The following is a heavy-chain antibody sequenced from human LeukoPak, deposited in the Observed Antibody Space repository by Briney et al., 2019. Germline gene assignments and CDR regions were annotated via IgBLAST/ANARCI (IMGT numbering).Heavy chain of an antibody. Sequence: SETLSLTCAVYGGSFSGYYWSWIRQPPGKGLEWIGEINHSGSTNYNLSLKSRVTISVDTSKNQFSLKLSSVTAADTAVYYCARVKFPRSAFDIWGQGTMVTVSS. J-gene: IGHJ3*02. CDR2: INHSGST. CDR1: GGSFSGYY. CDR3: ARVKFPRSAFDI. V-gene: IGHV4-34*01.